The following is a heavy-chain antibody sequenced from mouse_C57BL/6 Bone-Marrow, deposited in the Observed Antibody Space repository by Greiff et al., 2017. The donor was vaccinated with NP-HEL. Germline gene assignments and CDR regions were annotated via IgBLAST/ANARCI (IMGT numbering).Heavy chain of an antibody. CDR1: GYTFTSYW. J-gene: IGHJ4*01. CDR2: IHPSDSDP. CDR3: AFITTLVANYAMDY. V-gene: IGHV1-74*01. D-gene: IGHD1-1*01. Sequence: QVHLQQPGAELVKPGASVKVSCKASGYTFTSYWMHWVKQRPGQGLEWIGRIHPSDSDPNYHQKFKGKATLTVDKSSSTAYMQLSSLTSADSAVYYCAFITTLVANYAMDYWGQGTSVTVSS.